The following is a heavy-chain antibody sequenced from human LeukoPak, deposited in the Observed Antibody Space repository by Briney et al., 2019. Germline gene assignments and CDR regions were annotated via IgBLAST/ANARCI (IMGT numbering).Heavy chain of an antibody. Sequence: SETLSLTCTVSSASISSGDYYWSWIRQPPGKGLEWIGYIHHSGSTYYNPSLKSRVTISVDRSKNQFSLKLSSVTAADTAVYYCARSYWSGYQYYFDYWGQGTLVTVSS. CDR3: ARSYWSGYQYYFDY. V-gene: IGHV4-30-2*02. CDR2: IHHSGST. D-gene: IGHD3-3*01. CDR1: SASISSGDYY. J-gene: IGHJ4*02.